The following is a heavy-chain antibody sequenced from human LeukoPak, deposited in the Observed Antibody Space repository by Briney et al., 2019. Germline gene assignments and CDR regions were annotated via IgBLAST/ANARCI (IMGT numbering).Heavy chain of an antibody. Sequence: GGSLRLSCAASGFTFDDYAMHWVRQAPGKGLVWVSGISWNSGSIGYADSVKGRFTISRDNAKNSLYLQMNSLRAEDTALYYCAKEGVAATYNYWGQGTLVTVSS. D-gene: IGHD2-15*01. CDR1: GFTFDDYA. J-gene: IGHJ4*02. CDR2: ISWNSGSI. CDR3: AKEGVAATYNY. V-gene: IGHV3-9*01.